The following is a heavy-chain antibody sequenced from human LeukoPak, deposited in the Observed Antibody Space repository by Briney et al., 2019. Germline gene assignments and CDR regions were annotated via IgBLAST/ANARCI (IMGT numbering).Heavy chain of an antibody. D-gene: IGHD3-3*01. Sequence: GRSLRLSCAASGFTFDDYAMHWVRQAPGKGLEWVSYISSSSSTIYYADSVKGRFTISRDNAKNSLYLQMNSLRDEDTAVYYCARGLYDFWSGYPKFDYWGQGTLVTVSS. J-gene: IGHJ4*02. CDR2: ISSSSSTI. CDR3: ARGLYDFWSGYPKFDY. V-gene: IGHV3-48*02. CDR1: GFTFDDYA.